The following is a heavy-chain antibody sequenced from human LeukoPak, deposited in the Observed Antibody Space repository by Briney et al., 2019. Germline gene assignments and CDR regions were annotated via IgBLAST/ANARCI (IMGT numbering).Heavy chain of an antibody. Sequence: GGSLRLSCAASGFTFSSYAMHWVRQAPGKGLEYVSAISSNGGSTYYANSVKGRFTISRDNSKNTLYLQMGSLRAEDMAVYYCARDRADYWGQGTLVTVSS. CDR2: ISSNGGST. CDR3: ARDRADY. CDR1: GFTFSSYA. V-gene: IGHV3-64*01. J-gene: IGHJ4*02. D-gene: IGHD3-10*01.